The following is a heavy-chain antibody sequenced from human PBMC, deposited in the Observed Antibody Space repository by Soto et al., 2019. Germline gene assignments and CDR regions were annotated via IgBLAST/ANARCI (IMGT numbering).Heavy chain of an antibody. Sequence: ASVKVSCKGSGYTFTSYYMHWVRQPPGQGLEWMGIINPSGGSTSYAQKYQGRVTMTRDTSTSTVYMELSSLRSEDTAVYYCARGVAVAGRGSFDYWGQGILVTVYS. V-gene: IGHV1-46*01. D-gene: IGHD6-19*01. CDR1: GYTFTSYY. CDR3: ARGVAVAGRGSFDY. CDR2: INPSGGST. J-gene: IGHJ4*02.